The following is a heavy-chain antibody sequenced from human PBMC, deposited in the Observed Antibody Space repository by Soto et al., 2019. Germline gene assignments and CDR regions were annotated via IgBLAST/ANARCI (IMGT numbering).Heavy chain of an antibody. CDR2: IWYDASKQ. D-gene: IGHD3-16*01. V-gene: IGHV3-33*01. J-gene: IGHJ1*01. CDR1: GFSFSAYR. Sequence: SLRLSCHTSGFSFSAYRRRGFRQAPGKGLEWVAVIWYDASKQVYAASVEGRFTISRDNSKAILYLQMNSLRAEDTAVYYCAAWAEGATEVHWGQG. CDR3: AAWAEGATEVH.